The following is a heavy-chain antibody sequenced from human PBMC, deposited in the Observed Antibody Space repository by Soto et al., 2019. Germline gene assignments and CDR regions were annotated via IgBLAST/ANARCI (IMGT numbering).Heavy chain of an antibody. J-gene: IGHJ4*02. CDR1: GFTFSNYG. D-gene: IGHD4-17*01. CDR3: AKDHLTTTVTAGGD. Sequence: QVQLVESGGGVVQPGRSLRLSCAASGFTFSNYGMHWVRQAPGKGLEWVAVISYHGSDKYYADSVKGRFTISRDNSKNTLYLQMDSLRAEDPAVYYCAKDHLTTTVTAGGDWGQGTLVTVSS. V-gene: IGHV3-30*18. CDR2: ISYHGSDK.